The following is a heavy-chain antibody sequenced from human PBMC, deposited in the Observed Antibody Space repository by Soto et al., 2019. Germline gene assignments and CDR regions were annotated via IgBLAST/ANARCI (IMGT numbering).Heavy chain of an antibody. V-gene: IGHV3-33*01. Sequence: PGGSLRLSCAASGVTFNTYGMHWVRQAPGKGLEWVAVIWYDGSNKYYADSVKGRFTISRDNSKNTLYLQMNSLRAEDTAMYYCATFGDYVFEYWGLGTLVTVSS. J-gene: IGHJ4*02. CDR2: IWYDGSNK. CDR1: GVTFNTYG. CDR3: ATFGDYVFEY. D-gene: IGHD4-17*01.